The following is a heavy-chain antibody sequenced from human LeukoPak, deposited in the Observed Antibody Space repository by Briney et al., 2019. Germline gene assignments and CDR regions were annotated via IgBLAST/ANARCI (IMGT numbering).Heavy chain of an antibody. CDR2: INYSGAT. CDR3: AKKLWPHDAFDI. CDR1: GVSMRDYY. Sequence: SETLSLTCSVSGVSMRDYYWIWIRQPPGRGLEWIGYINYSGATNYTPSLKSRVTISVDKSKKQFSLKLRSLTAADTAVYYCAKKLWPHDAFDIWGHGTLVTVYS. J-gene: IGHJ3*02. V-gene: IGHV4-59*12. D-gene: IGHD2/OR15-2a*01.